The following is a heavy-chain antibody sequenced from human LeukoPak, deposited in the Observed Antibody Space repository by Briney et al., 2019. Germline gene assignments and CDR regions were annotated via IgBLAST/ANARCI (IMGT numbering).Heavy chain of an antibody. CDR3: ATDYYDSSGYYQNLYYFDY. D-gene: IGHD3-22*01. V-gene: IGHV3-21*01. CDR2: ISSSSSYI. Sequence: PGGSLRLSCAASGFTVSSYSMNWVRQAPGKGLEWVSSISSSSSYIYYADSVKGRFTISRDNAKNSLYLHMNSLRAEDTAVYYCATDYYDSSGYYQNLYYFDYWGQGTLVTVSS. CDR1: GFTVSSYS. J-gene: IGHJ4*02.